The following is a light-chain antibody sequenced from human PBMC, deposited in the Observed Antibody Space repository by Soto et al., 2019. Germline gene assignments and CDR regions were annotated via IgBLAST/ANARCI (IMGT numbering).Light chain of an antibody. CDR2: GAS. CDR3: QQYGSSPGFT. Sequence: EIVLTQSPGTLSLSPGERATLSCRASQSVSSSYLAWYQQKPGQAPRLLIYGASSRATGIPDRFSGSGSGTDFTLTISRLEPEHFAVYYCQQYGSSPGFTFGSGTKVDIK. J-gene: IGKJ3*01. CDR1: QSVSSSY. V-gene: IGKV3-20*01.